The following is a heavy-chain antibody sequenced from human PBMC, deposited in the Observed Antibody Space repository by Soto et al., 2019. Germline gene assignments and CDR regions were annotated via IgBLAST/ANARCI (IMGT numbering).Heavy chain of an antibody. Sequence: GGSLRLSCAASGFTFSSYWMHWVRQAPGKGLVWVSRINSDGSSTSYADSVKGRFTISRDNAKNTLYLQMNSLRAEDTAVYYCAGGFSPHACHHTVFDFCGQGTLVTVSS. V-gene: IGHV3-74*01. CDR3: AGGFSPHACHHTVFDF. CDR1: GFTFSSYW. D-gene: IGHD4-4*01. J-gene: IGHJ4*02. CDR2: INSDGSST.